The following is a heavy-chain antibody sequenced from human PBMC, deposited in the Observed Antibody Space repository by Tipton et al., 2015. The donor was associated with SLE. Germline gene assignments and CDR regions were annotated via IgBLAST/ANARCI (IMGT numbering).Heavy chain of an antibody. CDR2: SYIGGGGT. CDR1: AFSVSAYH. Sequence: SLRLSCAASAFSVSAYHMTWVRQAPGKGLEWVAVSYIGGGGTAYADSVKGRFTISRDSSENTLYLQMNSLRAEDTAVYYCTKGPDTSSSDTFDYWGQGTLVTVSS. V-gene: IGHV3-53*05. J-gene: IGHJ4*02. D-gene: IGHD6-6*01. CDR3: TKGPDTSSSDTFDY.